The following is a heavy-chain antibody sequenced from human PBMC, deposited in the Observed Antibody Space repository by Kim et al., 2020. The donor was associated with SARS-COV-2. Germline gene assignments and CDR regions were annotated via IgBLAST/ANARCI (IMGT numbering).Heavy chain of an antibody. Sequence: GGSLRLSCAASGFTVSSNYMSWVRQAPGKGLEWVSVIYSGGSTYYADSVKGRFTISRDNSKNTLYLQMNSLRAEDTAVYYCARDSGHGPGGGGTHYYYYYGMDVWGQGTTVTVSS. V-gene: IGHV3-53*01. J-gene: IGHJ6*02. CDR3: ARDSGHGPGGGGTHYYYYYGMDV. CDR1: GFTVSSNY. CDR2: IYSGGST. D-gene: IGHD2-8*01.